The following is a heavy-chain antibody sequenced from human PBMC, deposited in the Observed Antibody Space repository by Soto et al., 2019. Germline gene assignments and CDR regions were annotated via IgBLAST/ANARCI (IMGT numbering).Heavy chain of an antibody. D-gene: IGHD3-22*01. V-gene: IGHV1-46*01. CDR3: AGLYHYDSSGYYDY. CDR1: GNSFTTYY. CDR2: INPSGGRT. J-gene: IGHJ4*02. Sequence: VKVSCKASGNSFTTYYMHWVRQAPGQGLEWMGIINPSGGRTTYAQKFQGRVTMTRDTSTSTFHMELSSLTSEDTAVYYCAGLYHYDSSGYYDYWGQGTLVTVSS.